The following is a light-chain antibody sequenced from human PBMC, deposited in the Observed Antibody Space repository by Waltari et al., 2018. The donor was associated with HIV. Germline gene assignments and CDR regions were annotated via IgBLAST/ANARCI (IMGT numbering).Light chain of an antibody. V-gene: IGLV3-21*04. CDR1: NLQSNS. J-gene: IGLJ2*01. CDR2: GDS. CDR3: HMWDTTRVL. Sequence: SYVLTQPPSVSVAPGKTASITCAGTNLQSNSVHWYLQKAGQAPVLVIFGDSDRRSGIPERLSGSKSGNTATLTISRVEAGDEADYYCHMWDTTRVLFGGGTKLTVL.